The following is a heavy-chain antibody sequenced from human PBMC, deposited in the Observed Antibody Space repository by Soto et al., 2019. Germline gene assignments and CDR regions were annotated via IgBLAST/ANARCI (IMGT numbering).Heavy chain of an antibody. CDR2: IIPIFGTA. CDR1: GGTFSSYA. D-gene: IGHD6-19*01. J-gene: IGHJ6*02. CDR3: ARVVLAVAGPSYYYYGMDV. V-gene: IGHV1-69*13. Sequence: SVKVSCKASGGTFSSYAISWVRQAPGQGLEWMGGIIPIFGTANYAQKFQGRVTITADESTSTAYMELSSLRSEDTAVYYCARVVLAVAGPSYYYYGMDVWGQGTTVTVSS.